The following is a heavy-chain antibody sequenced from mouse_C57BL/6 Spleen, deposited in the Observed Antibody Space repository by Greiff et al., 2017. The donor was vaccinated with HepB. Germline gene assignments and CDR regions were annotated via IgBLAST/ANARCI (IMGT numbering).Heavy chain of an antibody. CDR3: ARGPGYYGSSPWYFDV. Sequence: EVKLMESGPELVKPGASVKIPCKASGYTFTDYNMDWVKQSHGKSLEWIGDINPNNGGTIYNQKFKGKATLTVDKSSSTAYMELRSLTSEDTAVYYCARGPGYYGSSPWYFDVWGTGTTVTVSS. J-gene: IGHJ1*03. D-gene: IGHD1-1*01. CDR2: INPNNGGT. V-gene: IGHV1-18*01. CDR1: GYTFTDYN.